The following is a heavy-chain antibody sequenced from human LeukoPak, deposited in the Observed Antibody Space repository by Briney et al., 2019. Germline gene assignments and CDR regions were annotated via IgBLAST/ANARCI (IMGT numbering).Heavy chain of an antibody. D-gene: IGHD1-14*01. J-gene: IGHJ6*03. CDR3: AREVRYNYYYYYMDV. V-gene: IGHV4-4*07. CDR1: GGSISSYY. Sequence: SETLSLTCTVTGGSISSYYWSWIRQPAGKGLEWIGRIYTSGSTNYNPSLKSRVTMSVDTSKNQFSLKLSSVTAADTAVYCCAREVRYNYYYYYMDVWGKGTTVTVSS. CDR2: IYTSGST.